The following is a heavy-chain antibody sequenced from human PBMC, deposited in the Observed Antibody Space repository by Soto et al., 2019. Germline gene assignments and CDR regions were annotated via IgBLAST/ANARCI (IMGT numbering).Heavy chain of an antibody. V-gene: IGHV4-31*03. CDR1: GGSISSGGYY. CDR2: IYYSGST. CDR3: ARDNYYDSSGPYYYYGMDV. D-gene: IGHD3-22*01. J-gene: IGHJ6*02. Sequence: PSETLSLTCTVSGGSISSGGYYWSWIRQHQRKGLEWIGYIYYSGSTYYNPSLKSRVTISVDTSKNQFSLKLSSVTAADTAVYYCARDNYYDSSGPYYYYGMDVWGQGTTVTVSS.